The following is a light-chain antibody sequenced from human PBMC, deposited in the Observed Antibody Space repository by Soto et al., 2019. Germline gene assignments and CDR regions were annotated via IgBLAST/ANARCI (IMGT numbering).Light chain of an antibody. CDR2: GNS. Sequence: QSVLTQPPSVSGAPGKRVTISCTGSSSNIGTGYDVHWYQQLPGTAPKLLIYGNSNRPSGVPDLFSGSKSGTSASLAITGLQAEYDADYYCQSYDSNLSVVFGGWTKLTVL. CDR1: SSNIGTGYD. V-gene: IGLV1-40*01. J-gene: IGLJ2*01. CDR3: QSYDSNLSVV.